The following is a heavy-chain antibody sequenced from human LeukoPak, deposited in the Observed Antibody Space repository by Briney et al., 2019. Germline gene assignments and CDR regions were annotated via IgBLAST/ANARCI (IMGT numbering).Heavy chain of an antibody. CDR1: GIPFSRYS. J-gene: IGHJ4*02. CDR2: ISDSGGIT. Sequence: PGGSLRLSCAPSGIPFSRYSMSRVSQAPGQGLQWVSVISDSGGITYYADSVQGRFAISRDNSKNTVYLQMNSLRAEDTPLYYLAKDPYSASEAIGYWGQGTLVTVSS. CDR3: AKDPYSASEAIGY. D-gene: IGHD4-11*01. V-gene: IGHV3-23*01.